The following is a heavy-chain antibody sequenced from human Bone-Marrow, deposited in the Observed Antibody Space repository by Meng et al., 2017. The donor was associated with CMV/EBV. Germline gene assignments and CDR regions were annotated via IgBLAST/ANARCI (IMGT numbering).Heavy chain of an antibody. CDR1: GGSISSSSYY. CDR3: AGVGTGAIDAFDI. Sequence: GSLRLSCTVSGGSISSSSYYWGWIRQPPGKGLEWIGSIYYSGSTYYNPSLKSRVTISVDTSKNQFSLKLSSVTAADTAVYYCAGVGTGAIDAFDIWGPGQRVTGSS. D-gene: IGHD1/OR15-1a*01. CDR2: IYYSGST. V-gene: IGHV4-39*07. J-gene: IGHJ3*02.